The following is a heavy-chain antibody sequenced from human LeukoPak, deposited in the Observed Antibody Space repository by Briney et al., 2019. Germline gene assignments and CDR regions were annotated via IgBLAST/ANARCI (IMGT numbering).Heavy chain of an antibody. V-gene: IGHV4-34*01. CDR2: INHSGST. CDR3: AGVLSGYSSSLHPFDY. J-gene: IGHJ4*02. Sequence: SETLSLTCAVYGGSFSGYYWSWIRQPPGKGLEWIGEINHSGSTNYNPSLKSRVTISVDTSKNQFSLKLSSVTAADTAVYYCAGVLSGYSSSLHPFDYWGQGTLVTVSS. CDR1: GGSFSGYY. D-gene: IGHD6-13*01.